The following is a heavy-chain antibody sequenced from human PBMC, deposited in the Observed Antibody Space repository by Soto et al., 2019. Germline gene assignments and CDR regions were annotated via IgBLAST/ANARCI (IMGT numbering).Heavy chain of an antibody. J-gene: IGHJ6*03. Sequence: EVQLGESGGGLLQPGGSLRLSCAASGFTFSSYAMQWVRQATGEDLEWVSALETAGDKFYLGSVKGRLTIARENAKNSLYLQMDSLSDGDTAVYYSARGRLAAGGLDAWGKGTTVTV. D-gene: IGHD6-13*01. CDR2: LETAGDK. V-gene: IGHV3-13*01. CDR3: ARGRLAAGGLDA. CDR1: GFTFSSYA.